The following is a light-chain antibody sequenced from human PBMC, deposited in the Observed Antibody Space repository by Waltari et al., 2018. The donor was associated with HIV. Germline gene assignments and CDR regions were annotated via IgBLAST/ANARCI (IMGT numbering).Light chain of an antibody. CDR1: SSDVGAYNY. V-gene: IGLV2-8*01. CDR2: DVT. CDR3: ASHAGSKDV. J-gene: IGLJ2*01. Sequence: QSALTQPPSASGSPGQSVTISCTGTSSDVGAYNYVSWFQQPPGKAPKLMIYDVTKRPSGVPDRFSGSKSGNTASLTVSGLQAEDEADYYCASHAGSKDVFGGWTRLTVL.